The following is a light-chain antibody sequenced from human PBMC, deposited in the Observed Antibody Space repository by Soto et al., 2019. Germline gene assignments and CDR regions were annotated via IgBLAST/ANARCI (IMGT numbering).Light chain of an antibody. V-gene: IGKV1-5*03. CDR3: QHYNSYPLT. Sequence: DIQMTQSPSTLSASVGDRVTITCRASQSISNWLAWYQQIPGKAPKVLIYKASSLESGVPSRFSGSGSGTEFTLTISSLQPDDFATYYCQHYNSYPLTFGGGTKVEIK. J-gene: IGKJ4*01. CDR1: QSISNW. CDR2: KAS.